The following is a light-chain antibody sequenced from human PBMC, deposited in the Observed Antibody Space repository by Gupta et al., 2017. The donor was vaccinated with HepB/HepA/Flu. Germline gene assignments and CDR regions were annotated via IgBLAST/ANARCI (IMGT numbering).Light chain of an antibody. CDR2: KDS. Sequence: SYEMTQPSSGQVSPGQTARITGPRDVLTKKYARWFQQTPGQAPVLVIYKDSEPPSVIPERFSGSSSGTTVTLTISGAQVEDAADYYCYSATDNNLGVFGGGTKLTVL. CDR1: VLTKKY. J-gene: IGLJ2*01. CDR3: YSATDNNLGV. V-gene: IGLV3-27*01.